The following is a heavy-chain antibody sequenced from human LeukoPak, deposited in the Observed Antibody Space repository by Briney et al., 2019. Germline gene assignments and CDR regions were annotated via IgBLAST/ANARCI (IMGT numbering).Heavy chain of an antibody. CDR2: IRAYNGNT. D-gene: IGHD3-3*01. J-gene: IGHJ4*02. V-gene: IGHV1-18*01. Sequence: GASVKVSCKASGYSFSYYGVSWVRQAPGQGLEWMGWIRAYNGNTNYAQKLQGRVTMTTDTSTSTAYMELRSLRSDDTAVYYCARQVLPPVGAVFGVVITPFDYWGQGTLVTVSS. CDR1: GYSFSYYG. CDR3: ARQVLPPVGAVFGVVITPFDY.